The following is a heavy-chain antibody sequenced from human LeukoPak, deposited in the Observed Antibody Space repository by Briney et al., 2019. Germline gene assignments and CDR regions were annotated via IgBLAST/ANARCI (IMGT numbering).Heavy chain of an antibody. Sequence: GGSLRLSCAASGSTFDDYAMHWVRQAPGKGLEWVSGISWNSGSIGYADSVKGRFTISRDNAKNSLYLQMNSLRAEDTALYYCAKDTSYYYDSSGFDYWGQGTLVTVSS. V-gene: IGHV3-9*01. CDR2: ISWNSGSI. CDR1: GSTFDDYA. D-gene: IGHD3-22*01. CDR3: AKDTSYYYDSSGFDY. J-gene: IGHJ4*02.